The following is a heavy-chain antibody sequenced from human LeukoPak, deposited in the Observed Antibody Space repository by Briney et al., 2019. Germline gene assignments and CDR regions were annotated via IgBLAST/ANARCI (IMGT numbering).Heavy chain of an antibody. J-gene: IGHJ6*03. CDR1: GGSISSGDYY. Sequence: SQTLSLTCTVSGGSISSGDYYWSWIRQPPGKGLEWIGYIYYSGSTYYNPSLKSRVTISVDTSKNQFSLKLSSVTAADTAVYYCARVVTIFGVVSGYYYYMDVWGKGTTVTVSS. CDR2: IYYSGST. CDR3: ARVVTIFGVVSGYYYYMDV. V-gene: IGHV4-30-4*01. D-gene: IGHD3-3*01.